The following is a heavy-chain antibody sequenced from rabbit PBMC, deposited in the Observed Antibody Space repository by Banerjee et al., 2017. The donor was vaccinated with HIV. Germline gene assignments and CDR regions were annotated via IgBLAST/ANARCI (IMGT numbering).Heavy chain of an antibody. CDR2: IYTSGRNT. Sequence: QSLEESGGDLVKPGASLTLTCTASGFSFSNSWYMCWVRQAPGKGLEWIAYIYTSGRNTAYASWAKGRFTISKTSSTTVTLQMTSLTVADTATYFCARDAGYAGYGYEDYFNLWGPGTLVTVS. V-gene: IGHV1S40*01. J-gene: IGHJ4*01. CDR3: ARDAGYAGYGYEDYFNL. D-gene: IGHD6-1*01. CDR1: GFSFSNSWY.